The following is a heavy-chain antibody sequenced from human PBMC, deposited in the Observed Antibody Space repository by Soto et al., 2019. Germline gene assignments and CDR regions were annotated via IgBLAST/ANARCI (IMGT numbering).Heavy chain of an antibody. CDR2: IYYSGST. CDR1: GGSISSGDYY. Sequence: SETLSLTCTVSGGSISSGDYYWSWIRHPPGKNLEWIGYIYYSGSTYYNPSLKSRVTISVDTSKNQFSLKLSSVTAADTAVYYCARTGGSSPVLRFLEWFPPGGMDVWGQGTTVTVS. V-gene: IGHV4-30-4*01. CDR3: ARTGGSSPVLRFLEWFPPGGMDV. J-gene: IGHJ6*02. D-gene: IGHD3-3*01.